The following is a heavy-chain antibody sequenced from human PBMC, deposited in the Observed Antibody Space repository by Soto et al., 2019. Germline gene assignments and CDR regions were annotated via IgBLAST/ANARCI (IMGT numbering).Heavy chain of an antibody. CDR2: IYPGDSDT. V-gene: IGHV5-51*01. CDR1: GYSCTSYW. D-gene: IGHD3-16*01. Sequence: PGESLKISCKGSGYSCTSYWIGWVRQMPGKGLEWMGIIYPGDSDTRYSPSFQGQVTMSVDKSISTAYLQWSSLKASDSATYYCARQGSNGAYVYFPMDVWGQGTTVTVSS. J-gene: IGHJ6*02. CDR3: ARQGSNGAYVYFPMDV.